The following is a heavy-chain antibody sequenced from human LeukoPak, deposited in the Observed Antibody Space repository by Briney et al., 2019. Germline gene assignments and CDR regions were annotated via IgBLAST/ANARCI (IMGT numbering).Heavy chain of an antibody. CDR1: GFTFSSYA. CDR3: AREISGYDDYYFDY. CDR2: ISYDGSNK. D-gene: IGHD5-12*01. Sequence: PGGSLRLSCAASGFTFSSYAMHWVRQAPGKGLESVAVISYDGSNKYYADSVKGRFTISRDNSKNTLYLQMNSLRAEDTAVYYCAREISGYDDYYFDYWGQGTLVTVSS. V-gene: IGHV3-30*04. J-gene: IGHJ4*02.